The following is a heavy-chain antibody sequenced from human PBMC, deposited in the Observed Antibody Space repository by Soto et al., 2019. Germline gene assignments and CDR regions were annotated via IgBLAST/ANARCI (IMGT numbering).Heavy chain of an antibody. D-gene: IGHD3-16*02. CDR2: INPSGGST. CDR1: GYTFTSYY. J-gene: IGHJ5*02. Sequence: ASVKVSCKASGYTFTSYYMHWVRQAPGQGLEWMGIINPSGGSTSYAQKFQGRVTMTRDTSTSTVYMELSSLRSEDTAVYYCARDSGEYYDYVWGSYRYSWFDPWGQGTLVPVSS. V-gene: IGHV1-46*01. CDR3: ARDSGEYYDYVWGSYRYSWFDP.